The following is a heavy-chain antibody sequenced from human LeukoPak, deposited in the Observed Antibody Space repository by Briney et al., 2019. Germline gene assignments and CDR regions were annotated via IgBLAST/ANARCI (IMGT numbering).Heavy chain of an antibody. J-gene: IGHJ5*02. CDR1: GFTFSNAW. D-gene: IGHD4-17*01. Sequence: GGSLRLSCAASGFTFSNAWMSWVRQAPGKGLEWVGRIKSKTDGGTTDYAAPVKGRFTISRDDSKNTLYLQMNSLKTEDTAVYYCTTDRAVTRDWFDPRGQGTLVTVSS. CDR2: IKSKTDGGTT. CDR3: TTDRAVTRDWFDP. V-gene: IGHV3-15*01.